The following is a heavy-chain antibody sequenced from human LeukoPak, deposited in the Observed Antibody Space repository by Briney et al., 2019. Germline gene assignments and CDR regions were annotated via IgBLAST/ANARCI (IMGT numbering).Heavy chain of an antibody. J-gene: IGHJ4*02. CDR2: IKSKTDGGTT. CDR3: TTAEEYYDSSGYYSFDY. V-gene: IGHV3-15*01. D-gene: IGHD3-22*01. CDR1: GFTFSNAW. Sequence: PGGSLRLSCAASGFTFSNAWMSWVRQAPGKGLEWVGRIKSKTDGGTTDYAAPVKGRFTISRDDSKNTLYLQMNSLKTEDTAVYYCTTAEEYYDSSGYYSFDYWGQGTLVTVSS.